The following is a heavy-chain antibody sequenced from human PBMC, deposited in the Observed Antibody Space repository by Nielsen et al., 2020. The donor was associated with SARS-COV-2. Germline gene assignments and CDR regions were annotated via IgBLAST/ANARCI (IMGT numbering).Heavy chain of an antibody. CDR1: GYTFTSYY. CDR3: AREIPLAAAPLGYFDY. Sequence: ASAKVSCKASGYTFTSYYMHWVRQAPGQGLEWMGIINPSGGSTSYAQKFQGRVTMTRDTSTSTVYMELSSLRSEDTAVYYCAREIPLAAAPLGYFDYWGQGTLVTVSS. CDR2: INPSGGST. J-gene: IGHJ4*02. D-gene: IGHD6-13*01. V-gene: IGHV1-46*01.